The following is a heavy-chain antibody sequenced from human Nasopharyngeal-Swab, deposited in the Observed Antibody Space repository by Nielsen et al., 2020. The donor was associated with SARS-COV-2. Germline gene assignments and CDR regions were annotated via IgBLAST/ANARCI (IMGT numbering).Heavy chain of an antibody. J-gene: IGHJ4*02. CDR3: ARHRFVIAVADSDY. V-gene: IGHV3-21*01. D-gene: IGHD6-19*01. CDR2: ISSSSSYI. Sequence: VRQAPGKGLEWVSSISSSSSYIYYADSVKGRFTISRDNAKNSLYLQMNSLRAEDTAVYYCARHRFVIAVADSDYWGQGTLVTVSS.